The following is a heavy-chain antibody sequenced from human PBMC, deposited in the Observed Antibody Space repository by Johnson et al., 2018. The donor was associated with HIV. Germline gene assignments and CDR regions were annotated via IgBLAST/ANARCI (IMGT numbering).Heavy chain of an antibody. CDR1: GFTFSSYG. V-gene: IGHV3-33*01. CDR2: IRYDGSNK. CDR3: ARGSYDGDAFDM. Sequence: QMLLVESGGGVVQPGRSLRLSCAASGFTFSSYGMHWVRQAPGKGLEWVAFIRYDGSNKYYADSLKGRSTISRENAKNSFYLQLNNLRAGDTALYYCARGSYDGDAFDMWGQGIMVTVSS. J-gene: IGHJ3*02. D-gene: IGHD1-26*01.